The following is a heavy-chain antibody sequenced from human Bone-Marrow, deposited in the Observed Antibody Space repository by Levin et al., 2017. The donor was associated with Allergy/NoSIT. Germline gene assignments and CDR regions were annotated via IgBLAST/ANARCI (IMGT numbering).Heavy chain of an antibody. CDR2: INHSGNT. D-gene: IGHD3-10*01. Sequence: SETLSLTCGVYGGSFNDYYWSWIRQPPGKGLEWIGEINHSGNTNYNPSLKSRVTMSVDASKNQFSLKVTYMTAADMAVYYCARVLGSGSRMDVWDKGTTVTVSS. V-gene: IGHV4-34*01. J-gene: IGHJ6*03. CDR3: ARVLGSGSRMDV. CDR1: GGSFNDYY.